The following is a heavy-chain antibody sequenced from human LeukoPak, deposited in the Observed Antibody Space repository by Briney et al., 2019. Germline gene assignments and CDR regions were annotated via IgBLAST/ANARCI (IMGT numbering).Heavy chain of an antibody. CDR3: ARESYDTSGGADC. CDR2: VYITGST. V-gene: IGHV4-4*07. Sequence: PSETLSLTCTASGDSINNYYWTWIRQPAGKTLEWIGRVYITGSTNYYPSLKGRVTISLDRSKNQFSLKLTSVTAADTAVYYCARESYDTSGGADCWGQGTFVTVSS. J-gene: IGHJ4*02. D-gene: IGHD3-22*01. CDR1: GDSINNYY.